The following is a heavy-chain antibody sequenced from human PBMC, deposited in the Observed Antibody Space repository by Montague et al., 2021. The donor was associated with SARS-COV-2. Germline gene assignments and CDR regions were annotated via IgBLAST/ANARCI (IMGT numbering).Heavy chain of an antibody. CDR1: SGSIISSGYY. Sequence: SETLSLTCSISSGSIISSGYYWGWIRQPPGKGLEWIGNICNGGTTFYNPSLKSRVTIFVDTSKNQFSLKLSSVTAADTAVYYCATRTRYPQNDFGFWGQGTLVTVSS. CDR3: ATRTRYPQNDFGF. J-gene: IGHJ4*02. V-gene: IGHV4-39*01. D-gene: IGHD2-15*01. CDR2: ICNGGTT.